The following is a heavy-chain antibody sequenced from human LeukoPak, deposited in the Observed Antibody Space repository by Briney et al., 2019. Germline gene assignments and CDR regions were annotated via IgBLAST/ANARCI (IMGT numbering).Heavy chain of an antibody. J-gene: IGHJ4*02. CDR1: GGSLKSYY. D-gene: IGHD7-27*01. CDR2: IYHSGST. Sequence: PSETLSLTCSVSGGSLKSYYWNWIRQPPGKGLEWIGYIYHSGSTNYNHSFRSRVTISLDRSKSHFSLNLTSVTPADTAVYYCARVWGSDYYFDHWGQGTLVTVSS. CDR3: ARVWGSDYYFDH. V-gene: IGHV4-59*01.